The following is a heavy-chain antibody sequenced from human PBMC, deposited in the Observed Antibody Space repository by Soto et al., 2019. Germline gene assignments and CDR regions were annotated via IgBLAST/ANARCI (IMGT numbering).Heavy chain of an antibody. CDR1: GYSFTTYG. Sequence: QVQLVQSGAEVMKPGASVRVSCKASGYSFTTYGISWVRQAPGQGLEYMGWISVYNGDTNYAQKLQGRVTMTTDTSTSTAYREWRSLRSDDTAIYYCARDRRDSVADRRSFDVWGQGTMVAVSS. V-gene: IGHV1-18*01. J-gene: IGHJ3*01. D-gene: IGHD1-26*01. CDR2: ISVYNGDT. CDR3: ARDRRDSVADRRSFDV.